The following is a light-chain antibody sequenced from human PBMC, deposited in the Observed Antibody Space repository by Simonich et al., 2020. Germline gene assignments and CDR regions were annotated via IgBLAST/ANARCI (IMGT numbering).Light chain of an antibody. V-gene: IGKV4-1*01. CDR2: WAP. J-gene: IGKJ1*01. CDR1: QSVLYSSNYKHY. CDR3: QQYYSTPWT. Sequence: DIVMTQSPDSLAVSLGERATINCKSSQSVLYSSNYKHYLAWYQQKPGQPPKLLIYWAPTRESGVPDRFSGSGSGTEFTLTISSLQAEDVAVYYCQQYYSTPWTFGQGTKVEIK.